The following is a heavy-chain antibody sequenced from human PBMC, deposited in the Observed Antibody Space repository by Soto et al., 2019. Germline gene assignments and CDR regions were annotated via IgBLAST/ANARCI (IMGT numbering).Heavy chain of an antibody. Sequence: QVQLQESGPGLVKPSQTLSLTCTVSGGSISSGDYYWSWIRQPPGKGLEWIGYIYYSGSTYYNPSLKSRVTISVDTSKNQFSLKLSSVPAADTAVYYCARETLGEGDGYPLNRVGYFGAAWFDPWGQGTLVTVSS. J-gene: IGHJ5*02. CDR2: IYYSGST. CDR1: GGSISSGDYY. D-gene: IGHD3-9*01. CDR3: ARETLGEGDGYPLNRVGYFGAAWFDP. V-gene: IGHV4-30-4*01.